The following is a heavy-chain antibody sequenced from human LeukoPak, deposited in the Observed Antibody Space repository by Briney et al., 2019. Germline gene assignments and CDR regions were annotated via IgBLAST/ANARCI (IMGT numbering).Heavy chain of an antibody. CDR2: ISSDGDDK. CDR1: GFTFSSFG. CDR3: AKPDGSGSYALN. Sequence: TGGSLRLSCAASGFTFSSFGFHWVRQAPGKGLEWVALISSDGDDKYYADSVKGRFTISRDNSKNTLYLQVNSLRTEDTAMYYCAKPDGSGSYALNWGQGTLVTVSS. J-gene: IGHJ4*02. D-gene: IGHD3-10*01. V-gene: IGHV3-30*18.